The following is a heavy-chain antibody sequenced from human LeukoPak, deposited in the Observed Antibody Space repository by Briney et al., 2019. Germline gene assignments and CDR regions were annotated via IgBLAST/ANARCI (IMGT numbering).Heavy chain of an antibody. CDR3: ARHRRSGGSYHFDY. V-gene: IGHV3-7*01. D-gene: IGHD1-26*01. J-gene: IGHJ4*02. CDR2: IKQDGNEK. Sequence: PGGSLRLSCAASGFTFSSFWMSWVRQAPGKGLEWVANIKQDGNEKYYVDSVKGRFTISRDNAKNSLYLQMNSLRAEDTAVYYCARHRRSGGSYHFDYWGQGNLVTVSS. CDR1: GFTFSSFW.